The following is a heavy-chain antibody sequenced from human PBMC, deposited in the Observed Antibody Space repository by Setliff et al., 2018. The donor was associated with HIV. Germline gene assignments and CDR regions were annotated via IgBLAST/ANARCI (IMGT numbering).Heavy chain of an antibody. V-gene: IGHV1-69-2*01. CDR3: ATVRIVGATEFDY. D-gene: IGHD1-26*01. CDR1: GSTLITTS. J-gene: IGHJ4*02. Sequence: ASVKVSCKVSGSTLITTSLTWVRQAPGQGLEWVGRVDPEDGETRYAMKFQGSVTISADTSTDTTYLSLTSLRSQDTAVYYCATVRIVGATEFDYWGQGTVVTVSS. CDR2: VDPEDGET.